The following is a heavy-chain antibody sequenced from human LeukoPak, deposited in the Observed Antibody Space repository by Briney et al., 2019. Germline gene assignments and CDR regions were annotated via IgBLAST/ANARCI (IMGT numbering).Heavy chain of an antibody. Sequence: GGSLRLSCAASGFTSGDYGMGWVRQAPGKGLEWVSSISANGRNTYYADSVKGRFTLYSDSSTNTVYFQLNNLRVEDTAIYYCARASWVSSTDAVRWGQGTLVTVSS. CDR1: GFTSGDYG. D-gene: IGHD3-16*01. V-gene: IGHV3-23*01. CDR2: ISANGRNT. J-gene: IGHJ4*02. CDR3: ARASWVSSTDAVR.